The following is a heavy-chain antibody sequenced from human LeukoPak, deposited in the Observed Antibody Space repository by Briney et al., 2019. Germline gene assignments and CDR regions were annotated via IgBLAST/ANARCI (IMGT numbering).Heavy chain of an antibody. CDR2: ISSSSSTI. CDR3: AKSGGYNTGVYYYGMDV. CDR1: GFTFRSYS. Sequence: GGSLRLSCAASGFTFRSYSMNWVRQAPGKGLEWVSYISSSSSTIYYADSVKGRFTISRDNAKNSLYLQMNSLRAEDTAVYYCAKSGGYNTGVYYYGMDVWGQGTTVTVSS. J-gene: IGHJ6*02. D-gene: IGHD5-24*01. V-gene: IGHV3-48*01.